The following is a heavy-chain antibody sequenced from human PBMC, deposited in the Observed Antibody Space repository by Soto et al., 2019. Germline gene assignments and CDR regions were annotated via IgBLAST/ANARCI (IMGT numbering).Heavy chain of an antibody. V-gene: IGHV3-74*01. Sequence: EVQLVESGGGLVQPGGSLRLSCLASGFTFSNNWMYWVRKAPGEGLVWVPRINNDGSVSSYADSVKGRLTISRDNVKNTLYLQMDSLRAEDTAVYYCARGDCVGGTCYSLAGSFYYYMDVWGKGTTVTVFS. J-gene: IGHJ6*03. CDR1: GFTFSNNW. D-gene: IGHD2-15*01. CDR3: ARGDCVGGTCYSLAGSFYYYMDV. CDR2: INNDGSVS.